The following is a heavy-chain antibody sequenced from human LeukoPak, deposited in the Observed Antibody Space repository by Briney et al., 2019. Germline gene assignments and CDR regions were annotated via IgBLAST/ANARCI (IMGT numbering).Heavy chain of an antibody. CDR2: ISYDGSNK. J-gene: IGHJ6*02. V-gene: IGHV3-30*18. D-gene: IGHD3-9*01. CDR3: AKERYFGSADYYGMDV. CDR1: GFTFSSYG. Sequence: GGSLRLSCAVSGFTFSSYGMHWVRQAPGKGLEWVAVISYDGSNKYYADSVKGRFTISRDNSKNTLYLQMNSLRAEDTAVYYCAKERYFGSADYYGMDVWGQGTTVTVSS.